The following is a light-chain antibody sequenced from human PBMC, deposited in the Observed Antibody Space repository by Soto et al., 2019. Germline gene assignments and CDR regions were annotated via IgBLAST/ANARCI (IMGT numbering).Light chain of an antibody. CDR1: QSVSTSY. J-gene: IGKJ2*01. V-gene: IGKV3-20*01. Sequence: EIVLTQSPGTLSVSPGERATLSCRASQSVSTSYLAWYQQKPGQAPRLLIHGASSRASGIPDRFSGSGSGTDFTLTISRLEPEDFEVYYCQQFGNSPYTFGQGTKVDIK. CDR3: QQFGNSPYT. CDR2: GAS.